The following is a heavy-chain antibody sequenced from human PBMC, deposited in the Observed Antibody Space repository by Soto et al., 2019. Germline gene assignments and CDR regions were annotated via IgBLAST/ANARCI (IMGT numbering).Heavy chain of an antibody. CDR1: GFTFSSYG. J-gene: IGHJ4*02. CDR3: ARERGVYYDILTGPNDY. V-gene: IGHV3-33*01. CDR2: IWYDGSNK. D-gene: IGHD3-9*01. Sequence: GGSLRLSCAASGFTFSSYGMHWVRQAPGKGLEWVAVIWYDGSNKYYADSVKGRFTISRDNSKNTLYLQMNSLRAEDTAVYYCARERGVYYDILTGPNDYWGQGTLVTV.